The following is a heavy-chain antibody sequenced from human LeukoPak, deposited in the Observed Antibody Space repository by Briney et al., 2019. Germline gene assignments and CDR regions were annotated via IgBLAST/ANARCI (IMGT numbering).Heavy chain of an antibody. CDR1: GFNFRRYW. D-gene: IGHD3-10*01. J-gene: IGHJ4*02. CDR3: AGFRVSV. V-gene: IGHV3-7*01. CDR2: IRDDGSEK. Sequence: GGSLRLSCAASGFNFRRYWLSWVRQAPGKGLEWVANIRDDGSEKFYVDSVKGRFTISRDNTKNSLYLQMNSLRAEDTAVYYCAGFRVSVWGQGTLVTVSS.